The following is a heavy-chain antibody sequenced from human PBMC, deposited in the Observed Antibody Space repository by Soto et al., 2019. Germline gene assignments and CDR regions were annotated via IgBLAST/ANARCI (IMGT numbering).Heavy chain of an antibody. CDR3: ARDRYGYCSSTSCYAIYNYGMDV. D-gene: IGHD2-2*03. CDR2: INSDRSST. Sequence: GGSLRLSCAASGFTFSSYWMQWVRQAPGKGLVWVSRINSDRSSTSYADSVKGRFTISRDNAKNTLYLQMNSLRAEDTAVYYCARDRYGYCSSTSCYAIYNYGMDVWGQGTTVTVSS. V-gene: IGHV3-74*01. CDR1: GFTFSSYW. J-gene: IGHJ6*02.